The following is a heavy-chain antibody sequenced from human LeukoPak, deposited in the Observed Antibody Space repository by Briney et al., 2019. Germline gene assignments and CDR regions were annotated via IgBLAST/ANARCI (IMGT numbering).Heavy chain of an antibody. CDR1: GGPISSYY. Sequence: PSETLSLTCTVSGGPISSYYWSWIRQPPGKGLEWIGYIYYSGSTNYNPSLKSRVTISVDTSKNQFSLKLSSVTAADTAVYYCARGHPYCSGGSCYWYYFDYWGQGTLVTVSS. D-gene: IGHD2-15*01. CDR3: ARGHPYCSGGSCYWYYFDY. CDR2: IYYSGST. V-gene: IGHV4-59*01. J-gene: IGHJ4*02.